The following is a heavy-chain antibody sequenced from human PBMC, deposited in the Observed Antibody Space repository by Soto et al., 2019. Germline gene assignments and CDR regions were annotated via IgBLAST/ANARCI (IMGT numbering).Heavy chain of an antibody. Sequence: TLSLTCAVSGGSISSSNWWSWVRQPPGKGLEWIGEIYHSGSTNYNPSLKSRVTISVDKSKNQFSLKLSSVTAADTAVYYCASGRDIVVVPAALEYYFDYWGQGTLVTVSS. V-gene: IGHV4-4*02. J-gene: IGHJ4*02. CDR2: IYHSGST. D-gene: IGHD2-2*01. CDR1: GGSISSSNW. CDR3: ASGRDIVVVPAALEYYFDY.